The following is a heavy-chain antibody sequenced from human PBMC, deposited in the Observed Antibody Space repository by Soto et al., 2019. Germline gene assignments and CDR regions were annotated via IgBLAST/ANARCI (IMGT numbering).Heavy chain of an antibody. J-gene: IGHJ6*02. V-gene: IGHV4-34*01. CDR3: ARGSGFSGSPAPYYYYYYGMDV. Sequence: SETLSLTCAVYGGSFSGYYWSWIRQPPGKGLEWIGEINHSGSTNYNPSLKSRVTISVDTSKNQFSLKLSSVTAADTAVYYCARGSGFSGSPAPYYYYYYGMDVWGQGTTVTVSS. CDR1: GGSFSGYY. D-gene: IGHD1-26*01. CDR2: INHSGST.